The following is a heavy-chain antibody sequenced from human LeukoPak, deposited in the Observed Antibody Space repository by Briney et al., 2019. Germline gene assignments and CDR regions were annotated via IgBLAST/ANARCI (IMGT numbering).Heavy chain of an antibody. D-gene: IGHD1-7*01. CDR3: ARRFWDYNLRRNYYYMDV. CDR1: GFTFSSYA. J-gene: IGHJ6*03. CDR2: ISYDGSNK. V-gene: IGHV3-30*04. Sequence: PGGSLRLSCAASGFTFSSYAMHWVRQAPGKGLEWVAVISYDGSNKYYADSVKGRFTISRDNSKNTLYLQMNSLRAEDTAVYYCARRFWDYNLRRNYYYMDVWGKGTTVTVSS.